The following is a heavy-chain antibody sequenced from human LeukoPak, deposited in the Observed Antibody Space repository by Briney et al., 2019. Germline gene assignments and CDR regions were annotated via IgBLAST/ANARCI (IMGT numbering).Heavy chain of an antibody. CDR3: ARQFGDVYYYYYYMDV. J-gene: IGHJ6*03. D-gene: IGHD3-10*01. CDR2: IYYSGST. CDR1: GGSISSSSYY. Sequence: SETLSLTCTVSGGSISSSSYYWGWIRQPPGKGPEWIGSIYYSGSTYYNPSLKSRVTISVDTSKNQFSLKLSSVTAADTAVYYCARQFGDVYYYYYYMDVWGKGTTVTVSS. V-gene: IGHV4-39*07.